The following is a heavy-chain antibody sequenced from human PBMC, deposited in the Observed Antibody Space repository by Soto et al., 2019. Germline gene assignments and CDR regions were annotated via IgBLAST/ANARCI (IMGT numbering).Heavy chain of an antibody. CDR3: ARWVEVHDYFDY. V-gene: IGHV3-33*01. Sequence: QVQLVESGGGVVQPGRSLRLSCAASGFTFSSYGMHWVRQAPGKGLEWVAVIWYDGSNKYYADSVKGRFTISRDNSKNTLYLQMNSLRAEDTAEYYCARWVEVHDYFDYWGQGTLVTVSS. CDR2: IWYDGSNK. D-gene: IGHD1-1*01. J-gene: IGHJ4*02. CDR1: GFTFSSYG.